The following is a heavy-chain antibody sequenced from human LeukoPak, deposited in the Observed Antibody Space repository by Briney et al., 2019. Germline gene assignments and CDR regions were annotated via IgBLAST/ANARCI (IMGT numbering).Heavy chain of an antibody. Sequence: GESLKISCKGSGYSFTSYWIGWVRQMPGKGLEWMGIIYPGGSDTRYSPSFQGQVTISADKSISTAYLQWSSLKASDTAMYYCARLFNYYGSGSYVWFDPWGQGTLVTVSS. D-gene: IGHD3-10*01. CDR2: IYPGGSDT. CDR3: ARLFNYYGSGSYVWFDP. J-gene: IGHJ5*02. V-gene: IGHV5-51*01. CDR1: GYSFTSYW.